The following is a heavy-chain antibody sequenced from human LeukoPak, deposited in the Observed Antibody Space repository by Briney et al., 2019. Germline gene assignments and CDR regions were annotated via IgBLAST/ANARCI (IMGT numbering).Heavy chain of an antibody. CDR3: ARVGGGYSNFYFDY. J-gene: IGHJ4*02. V-gene: IGHV1-46*01. CDR1: GYTFTSHY. CDR2: INPSGGST. Sequence: GASVKVSFKASGYTFTSHYIHWVRQAPGQGREWMGIINPSGGSTTYAQKFQGRVTVTRDTSTSTVYMELSSLRSEDTAVYYCARVGGGYSNFYFDYWGQGTLVTVSS. D-gene: IGHD4-11*01.